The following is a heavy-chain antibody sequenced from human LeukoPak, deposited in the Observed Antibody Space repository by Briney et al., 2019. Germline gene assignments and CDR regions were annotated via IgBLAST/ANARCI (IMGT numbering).Heavy chain of an antibody. CDR2: IYHSGTT. Sequence: SETLSLTCTVSGYSISSGYYWGWIRQPPGKGLEWIGTIYHSGTTFYNPSLQGRVTVSLDTSKNQFSLKLSSVTAADTAVYFCARGIAYCSGGYCYSNYYYYYMDVWGKGTTVTISS. V-gene: IGHV4-38-2*02. CDR1: GYSISSGYY. J-gene: IGHJ6*03. CDR3: ARGIAYCSGGYCYSNYYYYYMDV. D-gene: IGHD2-15*01.